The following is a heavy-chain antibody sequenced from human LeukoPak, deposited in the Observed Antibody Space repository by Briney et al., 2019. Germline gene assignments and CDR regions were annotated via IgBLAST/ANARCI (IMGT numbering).Heavy chain of an antibody. J-gene: IGHJ4*02. V-gene: IGHV3-23*01. CDR3: AKAPTNWDSGY. CDR1: GFTFSNYA. D-gene: IGHD7-27*01. CDR2: ISGSGGST. Sequence: PGGSLRLSCAASGFTFSNYAVSWVRQAPGKGLEWVSVISGSGGSTYYADSVKGRFTTSRDNSKNTLYLQMNSLRAEDTAVYYCAKAPTNWDSGYWGQGTLVTVSS.